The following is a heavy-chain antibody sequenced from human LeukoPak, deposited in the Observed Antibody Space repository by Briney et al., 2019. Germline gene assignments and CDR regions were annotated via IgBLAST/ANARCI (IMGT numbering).Heavy chain of an antibody. CDR3: ARDTSGKSGWHYFDY. CDR1: GFTFSNYW. Sequence: PGGSLRLSCAASGFTFSNYWMSWVRQAPGKGLEWVANIKQDGSEKYYVDSVKGRFTISRDNAQNSLYLQMNSLRAEDTAVYYCARDTSGKSGWHYFDYWGQGTLVTVSS. V-gene: IGHV3-7*01. CDR2: IKQDGSEK. D-gene: IGHD6-19*01. J-gene: IGHJ4*02.